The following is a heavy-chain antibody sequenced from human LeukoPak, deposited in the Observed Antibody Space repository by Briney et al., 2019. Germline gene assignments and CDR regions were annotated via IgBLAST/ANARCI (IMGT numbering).Heavy chain of an antibody. V-gene: IGHV3-23*01. J-gene: IGHJ4*02. Sequence: PGGSLRLSCAASGFTFSSSAMSWVRQAPGKGLEWVSSISSSGSGGSTYYADSVKGRFTISRDNSKNTLYLQMNSLRAEDTAVYYCAKSGYNRFDYWGQGTLVTVSS. CDR1: GFTFSSSA. CDR3: AKSGYNRFDY. D-gene: IGHD5-24*01. CDR2: ISSSGSGGST.